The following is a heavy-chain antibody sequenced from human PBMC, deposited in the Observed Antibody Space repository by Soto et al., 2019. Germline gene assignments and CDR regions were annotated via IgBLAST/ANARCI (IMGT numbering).Heavy chain of an antibody. J-gene: IGHJ6*02. D-gene: IGHD6-19*01. Sequence: PSETLSLTCAFYCGSFIGYYWSWIRQPPGKGLEWIGEINHSGSTNYNPSLKSRVTISVDTSKNQFSLKLSSVTAADTAVYYCARGSSSGWYVRYYYYYGMDVWGQGTTVTVSS. CDR3: ARGSSSGWYVRYYYYYGMDV. CDR1: CGSFIGYY. CDR2: INHSGST. V-gene: IGHV4-34*01.